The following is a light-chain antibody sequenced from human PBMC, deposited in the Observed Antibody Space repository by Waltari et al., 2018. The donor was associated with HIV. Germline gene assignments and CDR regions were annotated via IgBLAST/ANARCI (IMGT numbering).Light chain of an antibody. J-gene: IGKJ5*01. CDR3: QQYYTPPIT. CDR2: WAS. V-gene: IGKV4-1*01. Sequence: DIVMTQSPDSLAVSLGERATINCRSSQSLSYPSNSRTYLAWYQLKPGQPPKLLISWASTRESGVPDRFSGSGSGTAFALSISSLQAEDVAVYYCQQYYTPPITFGQGTRLEIK. CDR1: QSLSYPSNSRTY.